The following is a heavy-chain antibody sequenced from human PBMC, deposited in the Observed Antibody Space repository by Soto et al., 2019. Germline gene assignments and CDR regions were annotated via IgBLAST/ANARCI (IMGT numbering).Heavy chain of an antibody. CDR2: ISWNSGSI. CDR1: GFTFDDYA. J-gene: IGHJ4*02. Sequence: HHGGSLRLSCAASGFTFDDYAMHWVRQAPGKGLEWVSGISWNSGSIGYADSVKGRFTISRDNAKNSLYLQMNSLRAEDTALYYCAKDSRPYCSSTSCYSFDYWGQGTLVTVSS. D-gene: IGHD2-2*01. V-gene: IGHV3-9*01. CDR3: AKDSRPYCSSTSCYSFDY.